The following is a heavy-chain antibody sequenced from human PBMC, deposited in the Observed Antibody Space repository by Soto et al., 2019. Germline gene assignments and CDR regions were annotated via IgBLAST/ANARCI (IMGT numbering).Heavy chain of an antibody. CDR1: GGTFSSYT. CDR3: ARVGGKCSGGSCALNRYEDY. V-gene: IGHV1-69*02. Sequence: ASVKVSCKASGGTFSSYTISWVRQAPGQGLEWMGRIIPILGIANYAQKFQGRVTITADKSTSTAYMELSSLRSEDTAVYYCARVGGKCSGGSCALNRYEDYWGQGTLVTVSS. D-gene: IGHD2-15*01. CDR2: IIPILGIA. J-gene: IGHJ4*02.